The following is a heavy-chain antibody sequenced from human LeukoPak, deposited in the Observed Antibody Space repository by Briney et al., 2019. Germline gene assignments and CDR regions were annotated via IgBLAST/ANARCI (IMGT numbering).Heavy chain of an antibody. J-gene: IGHJ4*02. CDR1: YSXXXYY. D-gene: IGHD4-17*01. V-gene: IGHV1-2*06. CDR2: INPNTGDT. CDR3: ARDYGDNEDY. Sequence: YSXXXYYIHWVRQAPGQGLEWMGRINPNTGDTNYAEKFKGRVTMTRDTSINTAYMELSRLRSGDTAVYYCARDYGDNEDYWGQGTLVTVSS.